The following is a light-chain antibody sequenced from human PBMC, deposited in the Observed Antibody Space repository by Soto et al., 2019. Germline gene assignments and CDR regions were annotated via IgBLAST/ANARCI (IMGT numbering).Light chain of an antibody. Sequence: EIVLTQSPATLSLSPGERATLSCRASQSISNFLAWYQQKPGQAPRLLIYEASKRATDIPDRFIGSGSGTDFTLTISSLEPEDFAVYYCHQRSNWPPFTVGGGTKVDNK. CDR2: EAS. CDR1: QSISNF. V-gene: IGKV3-11*01. CDR3: HQRSNWPPFT. J-gene: IGKJ4*01.